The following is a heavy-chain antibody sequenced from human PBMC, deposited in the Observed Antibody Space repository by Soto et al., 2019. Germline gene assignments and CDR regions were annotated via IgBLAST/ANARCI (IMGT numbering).Heavy chain of an antibody. CDR3: AKMAYFGDPPGGDS. J-gene: IGHJ4*02. Sequence: EVQLLESGGALVQPGGSLGLSCAASGFTFSSSAMAWARQAPGEGLEWLSCISKRGDATFYADSVKGRFTFSRDNSKNTLYLQMNSLGADDTAVYHCAKMAYFGDPPGGDSWGQGTLVTVSS. D-gene: IGHD3-10*01. CDR2: ISKRGDAT. CDR1: GFTFSSSA. V-gene: IGHV3-23*01.